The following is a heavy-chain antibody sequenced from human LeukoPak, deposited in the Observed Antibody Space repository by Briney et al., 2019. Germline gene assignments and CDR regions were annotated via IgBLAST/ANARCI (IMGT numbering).Heavy chain of an antibody. CDR3: ARGEASSSGWPGNYYYYMDV. J-gene: IGHJ6*03. D-gene: IGHD6-19*01. Sequence: PSETLSLTCAVYGGSFSGYYWSWIRQPPGKGLEWIGEIDHSGSTSYNPSLKSRVTTSVDTSKNQFSLKLSSVTAADTAVYYCARGEASSSGWPGNYYYYMDVWGKGTTVTVSS. V-gene: IGHV4-34*01. CDR1: GGSFSGYY. CDR2: IDHSGST.